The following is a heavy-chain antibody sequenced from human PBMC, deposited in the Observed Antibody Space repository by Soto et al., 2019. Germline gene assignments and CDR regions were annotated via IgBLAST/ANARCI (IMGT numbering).Heavy chain of an antibody. D-gene: IGHD1-26*01. V-gene: IGHV4-31*03. J-gene: IGHJ4*02. CDR1: GGSISSGDYY. Sequence: SETLSLTCTVSGGSISSGDYYWTWIRQHTGKGLEWIGYIYYGGGTFYNPSLKSRLTISLDTSNNQFSLNLSSVTAADTAVYYCARLRSVGAPTADYWGQGTLVTVSS. CDR3: ARLRSVGAPTADY. CDR2: IYYGGGT.